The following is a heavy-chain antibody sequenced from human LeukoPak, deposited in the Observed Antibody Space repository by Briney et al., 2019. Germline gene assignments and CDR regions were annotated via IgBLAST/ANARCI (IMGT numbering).Heavy chain of an antibody. CDR1: GFTFSNFG. CDR3: AKDRANAWSPDY. D-gene: IGHD3-3*01. J-gene: IGHJ4*02. V-gene: IGHV3-30*02. Sequence: DPAGPLRLSCAASGFTFSNFGMYWVRQAPASGLEWVAFSTYDGSNKDYADSVKGRFTISRDNSKNTLYLQMNSLRAEDTAVYYCAKDRANAWSPDYWGQGTLVTVSS. CDR2: STYDGSNK.